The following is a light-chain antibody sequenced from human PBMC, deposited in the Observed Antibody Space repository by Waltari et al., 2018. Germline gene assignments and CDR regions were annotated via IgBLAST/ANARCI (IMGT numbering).Light chain of an antibody. J-gene: IGLJ1*01. V-gene: IGLV1-40*01. CDR1: RSNIGAGYD. CDR2: GND. Sequence: QSVLTQPPSVSGAPGQRVTISCTGRRSNIGAGYDVHWYQQLPGRAPKLLIHGNDKRPSGVPDRFSGSKSGTSGSLAIAGLQADDETDYYCQSYDSSLSGHVFGTGTKVTVL. CDR3: QSYDSSLSGHV.